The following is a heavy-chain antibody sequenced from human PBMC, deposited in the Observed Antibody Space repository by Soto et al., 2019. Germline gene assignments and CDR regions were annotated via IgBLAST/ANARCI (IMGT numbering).Heavy chain of an antibody. J-gene: IGHJ4*02. CDR3: ARSAIAVNGLFDH. CDR1: GGFISTSSYY. V-gene: IGHV4-39*02. Sequence: QLQLQESGPGLVKPSETLSLTCTVSGGFISTSSYYLGWVRQPPGKGLEWIGTIYYTGYTYYNPSLKSRVAMSVDTSKAHFSLNLTSVIAADTAIYYCARSAIAVNGLFDHWGLGTLVTGPS. CDR2: IYYTGYT. D-gene: IGHD6-19*01.